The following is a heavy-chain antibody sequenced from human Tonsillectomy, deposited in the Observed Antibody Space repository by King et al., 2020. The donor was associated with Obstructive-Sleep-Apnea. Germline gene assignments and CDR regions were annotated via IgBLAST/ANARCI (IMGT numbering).Heavy chain of an antibody. Sequence: QLVQSGGGLVKPGGSLRLSCAASGFTFSSYSMNWVRQAPGKGLEWVSSISSSSRYIYYADSVKGRFTISRDNAKNSLYLQMNSLRAEDTAVYYCARDRDVVVVAATDAFDIWGQGTMVTVSS. CDR1: GFTFSSYS. J-gene: IGHJ3*02. CDR3: ARDRDVVVVAATDAFDI. CDR2: ISSSSRYI. V-gene: IGHV3-21*01. D-gene: IGHD2-15*01.